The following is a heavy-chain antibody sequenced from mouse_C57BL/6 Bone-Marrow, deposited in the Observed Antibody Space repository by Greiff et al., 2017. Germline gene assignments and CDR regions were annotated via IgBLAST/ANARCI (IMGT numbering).Heavy chain of an antibody. V-gene: IGHV1-81*01. CDR1: GYTFTSYG. CDR2: IYPRSGNT. J-gene: IGHJ4*01. D-gene: IGHD1-1*01. Sequence: QVQLKESGAELARPGASVKLSCKASGYTFTSYGISWVKQRTGQGLEWIGEIYPRSGNTYYNEKFKGKATLTADKSSSTAYMELRSLTSEDSAVYFGARGYYGSPCAMDYWGQGTSVTVTA. CDR3: ARGYYGSPCAMDY.